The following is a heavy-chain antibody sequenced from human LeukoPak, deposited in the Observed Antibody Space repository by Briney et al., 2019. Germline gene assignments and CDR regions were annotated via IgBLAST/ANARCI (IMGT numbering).Heavy chain of an antibody. V-gene: IGHV4-38-2*02. CDR2: IYHSGST. J-gene: IGHJ4*02. CDR1: GYSISSGYY. D-gene: IGHD5-12*01. Sequence: ASETLSLTCTVSGYSISSGYYWGCIRQPPGKGLEWIGNIYHSGSTYYNPSLKSRVTISLDTSKNQFSLKLSSVTAADTAIYYCARKDPGYSGYSDFDYWGQGTLVTVSS. CDR3: ARKDPGYSGYSDFDY.